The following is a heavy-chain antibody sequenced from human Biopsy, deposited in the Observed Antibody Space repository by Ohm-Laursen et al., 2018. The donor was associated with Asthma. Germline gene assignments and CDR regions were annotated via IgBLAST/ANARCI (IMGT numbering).Heavy chain of an antibody. CDR3: ARAVDYSHYYGIDV. D-gene: IGHD2-15*01. Sequence: GSSVKVSCKASGYTFNSAGITWAQQAPGQVLEWMGWISVYNGNTKVAQKLQDRVTMITDTSTSTAYMESRSLRSDDTAVYFCARAVDYSHYYGIDVWGQGTTVTVS. CDR2: ISVYNGNT. V-gene: IGHV1-18*01. J-gene: IGHJ6*02. CDR1: GYTFNSAG.